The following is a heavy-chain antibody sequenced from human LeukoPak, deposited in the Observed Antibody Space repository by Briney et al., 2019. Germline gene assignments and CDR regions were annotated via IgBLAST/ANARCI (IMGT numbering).Heavy chain of an antibody. D-gene: IGHD4-17*01. CDR1: GGSISSGDYY. Sequence: SQTLSLTCTVSGGSISSGDYYWSWIRQPPGKGLEWIGYIYYSGSTNYNPSLKSRVTISADTSKNQFSLKLSSVTAADTAVYYCARMGDYGDYVLFDYWGQGTLVTVSS. CDR2: IYYSGST. J-gene: IGHJ4*02. CDR3: ARMGDYGDYVLFDY. V-gene: IGHV4-61*08.